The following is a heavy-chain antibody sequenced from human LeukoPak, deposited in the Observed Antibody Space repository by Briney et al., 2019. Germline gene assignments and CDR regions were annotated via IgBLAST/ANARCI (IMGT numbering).Heavy chain of an antibody. CDR1: GGSFSGYY. V-gene: IGHV4-34*01. CDR2: INHSGST. Sequence: SETLSLTCAVHGGSFSGYYWSWIRQPPGKGLEWIGEINHSGSTNYNPSLKSRVTISVDTSKNQFSLKLSSVTAADTAVYYCARASGVYYDSSGYYSPNWFDPWGQGTLVTVSS. D-gene: IGHD3-22*01. J-gene: IGHJ5*02. CDR3: ARASGVYYDSSGYYSPNWFDP.